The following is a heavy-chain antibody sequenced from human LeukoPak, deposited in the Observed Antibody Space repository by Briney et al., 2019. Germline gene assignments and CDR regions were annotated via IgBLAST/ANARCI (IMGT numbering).Heavy chain of an antibody. D-gene: IGHD2-2*02. J-gene: IGHJ5*02. CDR3: ARTALRSFDP. V-gene: IGHV4-39*01. Sequence: SETLSLTCTVSGGSISSSSYYWGWIRQPPGKGLEWIGSIYYSGSTYYNPSLKSRVTISVDTSKNQFSLKLSSVTAADTAVYYCARTALRSFDPWGQGTLVTVSS. CDR1: GGSISSSSYY. CDR2: IYYSGST.